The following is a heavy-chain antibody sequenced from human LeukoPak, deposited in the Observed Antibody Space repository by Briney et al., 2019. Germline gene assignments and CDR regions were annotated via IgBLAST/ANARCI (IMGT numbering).Heavy chain of an antibody. J-gene: IGHJ6*03. CDR3: AKDRGRYYYYMDV. Sequence: PGGSLRLSCAASGFTFDDYAMHWVRQAPGKGLEWVSLISWDGGSTYYADSVKGRLTISRDNSKNSLYLQMNSLRAEDTALYYCAKDRGRYYYYMDVWGKGTTVTVSS. CDR2: ISWDGGST. D-gene: IGHD6-25*01. CDR1: GFTFDDYA. V-gene: IGHV3-43D*04.